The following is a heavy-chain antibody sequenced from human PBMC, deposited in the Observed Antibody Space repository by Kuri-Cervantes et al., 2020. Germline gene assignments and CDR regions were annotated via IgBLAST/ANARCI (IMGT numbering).Heavy chain of an antibody. J-gene: IGHJ4*02. CDR2: IKQDGSEK. Sequence: GESLKISCAGSGFTFSSYWMSWVRQAPGKGLEWVANIKQDGSEKYYVDSVKGRFTISRDNAKNSLHLQMNSLRAEDTAVYYWARGDQGDFDYWGQGTLVTVSS. CDR3: ARGDQGDFDY. CDR1: GFTFSSYW. V-gene: IGHV3-7*01.